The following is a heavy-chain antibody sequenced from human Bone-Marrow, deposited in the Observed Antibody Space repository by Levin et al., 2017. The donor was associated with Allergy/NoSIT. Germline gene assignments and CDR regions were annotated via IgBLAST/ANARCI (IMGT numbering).Heavy chain of an antibody. CDR2: ISSSSSTI. J-gene: IGHJ1*01. V-gene: IGHV3-48*01. D-gene: IGHD3-9*01. CDR3: ARDDILTGYYIPFGGVIVPPGSLEYFQH. Sequence: GESLKISCAASGFTFSSYSMNWVRQAPGKGLEWVSYISSSSSTIYYADSVKGRFTISRDNAKNSLYLQMNSLRAEDTAVYYCARDDILTGYYIPFGGVIVPPGSLEYFQHWGQGTLVTVSS. CDR1: GFTFSSYS.